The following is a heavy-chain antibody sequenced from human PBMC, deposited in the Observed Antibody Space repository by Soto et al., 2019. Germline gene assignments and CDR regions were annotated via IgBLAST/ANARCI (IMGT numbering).Heavy chain of an antibody. D-gene: IGHD1-7*01. CDR3: ARWGRLSITGTTSGLRGGWFDP. V-gene: IGHV3-11*01. CDR1: GFTFSDYY. J-gene: IGHJ5*02. Sequence: GGSLRLSCAASGFTFSDYYMSWIRQAPGKGLEWVSYISSSGSTIYYADSVKGRFTISRDNAKNSLYLQMNSLRAEDTAVYYCARWGRLSITGTTSGLRGGWFDPWGQGTLVTVSS. CDR2: ISSSGSTI.